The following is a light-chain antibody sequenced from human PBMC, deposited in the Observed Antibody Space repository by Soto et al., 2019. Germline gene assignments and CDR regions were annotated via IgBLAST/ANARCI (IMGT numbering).Light chain of an antibody. V-gene: IGKV1-9*01. CDR3: QQLNSYPRT. CDR1: QGISSY. CDR2: AAS. Sequence: DIQLTQSPSFLSASVGDRVTITCRASQGISSYLAWYQQKPGKAPKLLIYAASTLQSGVPSRFRGRGSGTQFTLTISSLQHEDFATYYCQQLNSYPRTFGQGTKVEIK. J-gene: IGKJ1*01.